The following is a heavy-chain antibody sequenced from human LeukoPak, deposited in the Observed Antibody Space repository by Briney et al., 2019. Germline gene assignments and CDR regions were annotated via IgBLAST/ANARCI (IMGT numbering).Heavy chain of an antibody. J-gene: IGHJ4*02. V-gene: IGHV3-48*03. CDR1: GFSFSAFE. CDR3: ARGSGYVLDY. CDR2: ISTGGRTI. D-gene: IGHD2-15*01. Sequence: GGSLRLSCAASGFSFSAFEMNWVRQAPGEGLEWISHISTGGRTIYYADSVRGRFTISRDSAKNSLYLQMNSLRGEDTGVYYCARGSGYVLDYWTQGTLATVSS.